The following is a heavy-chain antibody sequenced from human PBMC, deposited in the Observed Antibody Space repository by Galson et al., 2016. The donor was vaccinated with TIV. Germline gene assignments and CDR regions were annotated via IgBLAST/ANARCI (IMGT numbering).Heavy chain of an antibody. J-gene: IGHJ6*02. D-gene: IGHD3-3*01. V-gene: IGHV5-10-1*01. Sequence: QSGAEVKKPGESLRISCKGSGHRFTSKWISWVRQMPGKGLEWMGKIALSDSYTNYSPSFQGHLTLSVDKSISTAYLQRSSLRASDTAMYYCATSRDIESLLEIYGMDVWGQGTTVTVSS. CDR1: GHRFTSKW. CDR2: IALSDSYT. CDR3: ATSRDIESLLEIYGMDV.